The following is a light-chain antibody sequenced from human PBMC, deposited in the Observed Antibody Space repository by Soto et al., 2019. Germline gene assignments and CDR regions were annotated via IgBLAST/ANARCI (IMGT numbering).Light chain of an antibody. CDR3: QQYYDWPT. V-gene: IGKV3D-15*01. Sequence: EIVMTQSPATLSVSPGGRSTLSRRASQSVSSSYLAWYQQKPGQAPRLLIYGASSRATGIPDRFSGSGSGTEFTLTISSLQSEDFAVYFCQQYYDWPTFGQGTKVDIK. J-gene: IGKJ1*01. CDR2: GAS. CDR1: QSVSSSY.